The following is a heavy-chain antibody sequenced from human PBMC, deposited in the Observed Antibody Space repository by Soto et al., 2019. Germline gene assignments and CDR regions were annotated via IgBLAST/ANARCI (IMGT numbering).Heavy chain of an antibody. Sequence: PGGSLRLSCAASGFTFSSYAMHWVRQAPGKGLEWVAVMSYDTSNKYYADSVKGRFTISRDNSKNTLYLEMNSLRPEDTGVYYCAKEFYYDASGQYSDLYFDSWGQGALVTVSS. CDR1: GFTFSSYA. CDR3: AKEFYYDASGQYSDLYFDS. V-gene: IGHV3-30*04. D-gene: IGHD3-22*01. CDR2: MSYDTSNK. J-gene: IGHJ4*02.